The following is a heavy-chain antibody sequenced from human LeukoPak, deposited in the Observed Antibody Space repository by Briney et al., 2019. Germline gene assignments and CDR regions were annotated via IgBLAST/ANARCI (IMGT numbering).Heavy chain of an antibody. V-gene: IGHV4-39*01. J-gene: IGHJ4*02. D-gene: IGHD1-26*01. CDR2: TYYSGSN. Sequence: PSETLSLTCTVSGGSISSSGYYWGWIRQTPGKGLEWIGSTYYSGSNYHNPSLKSRVSMSVDTSKNQFSLKLNSVTAADTAMYYCAKSGGYGLIDYWGQGTLVTVSS. CDR3: AKSGGYGLIDY. CDR1: GGSISSSGYY.